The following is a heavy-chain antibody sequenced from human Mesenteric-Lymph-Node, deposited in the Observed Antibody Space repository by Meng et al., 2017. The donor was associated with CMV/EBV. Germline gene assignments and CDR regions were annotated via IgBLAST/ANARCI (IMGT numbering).Heavy chain of an antibody. CDR2: INHSGST. D-gene: IGHD3-3*01. CDR1: GFTFSIYE. CDR3: ARGLPITIFGVVRPGRWFDP. V-gene: IGHV4-34*01. Sequence: ESLKISCTASGFTFSIYEMNWVRQAPGKGLEWIGEINHSGSTNYNPSLKSRVTISVDTSKNQFSLKLSSVTTADTAVYYCARGLPITIFGVVRPGRWFDPWGQGTLVTVSS. J-gene: IGHJ5*02.